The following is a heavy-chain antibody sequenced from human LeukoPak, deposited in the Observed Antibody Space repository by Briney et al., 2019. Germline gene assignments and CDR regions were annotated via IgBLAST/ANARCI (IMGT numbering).Heavy chain of an antibody. CDR3: ARDGGYNWNDVAFDI. Sequence: ASVKVSCKASGYTFTSYAMHWVRQAPGQRLEWMGRINAGNGNTKYSQKFQGRVTITRDTSASTAYMELSSLRSEDTAVYYCARDGGYNWNDVAFDIWGQGTMVTVSS. CDR1: GYTFTSYA. J-gene: IGHJ3*02. D-gene: IGHD1-1*01. CDR2: INAGNGNT. V-gene: IGHV1-3*01.